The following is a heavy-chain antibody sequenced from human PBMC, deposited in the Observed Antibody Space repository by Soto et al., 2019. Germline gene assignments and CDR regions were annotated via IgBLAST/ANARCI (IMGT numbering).Heavy chain of an antibody. CDR2: IYYSGST. J-gene: IGHJ6*03. CDR3: GRGRDLRVDYYYYYLDV. Sequence: QVPLQESGPGLVKPAETLSLTCTVSGGSIRSYYWGWVGQPPGKGLEWFGYIYYSGSTNCNPSLKSRVTLSVDPTHNQQSLKLEFATAADAAAYCCGRGRDLRVDYYYYYLDVWRKGTKVAVSS. V-gene: IGHV4-59*01. D-gene: IGHD5-12*01. CDR1: GGSIRSYY.